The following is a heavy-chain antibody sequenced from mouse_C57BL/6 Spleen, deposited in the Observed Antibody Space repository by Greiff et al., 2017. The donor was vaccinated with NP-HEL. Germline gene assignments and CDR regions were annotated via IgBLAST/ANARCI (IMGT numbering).Heavy chain of an antibody. CDR1: GFTFSSYA. CDR3: ARDAAGTGYAMDY. D-gene: IGHD4-1*01. CDR2: ISDGGSYT. Sequence: EVHLVESGGGLVKPGGSLKLSCAASGFTFSSYAMSWVRQTPEKRLEWVATISDGGSYTYYPDNVKGRFTISRDNAKNNLYLQMSHLKSEDTAMYYCARDAAGTGYAMDYWGQGTSVTVSS. J-gene: IGHJ4*01. V-gene: IGHV5-4*01.